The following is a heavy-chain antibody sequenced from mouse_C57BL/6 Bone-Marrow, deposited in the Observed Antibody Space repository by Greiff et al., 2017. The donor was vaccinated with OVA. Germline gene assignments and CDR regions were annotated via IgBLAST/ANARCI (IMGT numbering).Heavy chain of an antibody. J-gene: IGHJ2*01. D-gene: IGHD1-1*01. Sequence: EVQLVESGGDLVKPGGSLKLSCAASGFTFSSYGMSWVRQTPDKRLEWVATISSGGSYTYYPDSVKGRFTISRDNAKNTLYLQMSRLKSEDTAMYYWARPPFYYYGSSYDFDYWGQGTTLTVSS. CDR1: GFTFSSYG. V-gene: IGHV5-6*01. CDR3: ARPPFYYYGSSYDFDY. CDR2: ISSGGSYT.